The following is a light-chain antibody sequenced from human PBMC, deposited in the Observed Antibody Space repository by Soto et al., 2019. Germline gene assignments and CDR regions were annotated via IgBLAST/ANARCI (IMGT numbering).Light chain of an antibody. CDR3: QSYDSSLSGVV. CDR1: SSNIGAGYD. J-gene: IGLJ2*01. V-gene: IGLV1-40*01. Sequence: QSVLTQPPPGPGPPGRRFTSSSPGGSSNIGAGYDVHWYQQLPGTAPKLLIYANSNRPSGVPDRFSGSKSGTSASLAITGLQAEDEADYYCQSYDSSLSGVVFGGGTKLTVL. CDR2: ANS.